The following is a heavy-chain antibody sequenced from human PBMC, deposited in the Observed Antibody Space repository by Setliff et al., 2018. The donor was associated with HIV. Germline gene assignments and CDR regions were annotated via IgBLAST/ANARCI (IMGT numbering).Heavy chain of an antibody. CDR1: GFTFSDYY. V-gene: IGHV3-11*01. Sequence: GESLTISCAASGFTFSDYYMSWIRQAPGKGLEWVSYISRSGTIIYYADSVKGRFTISRDNAKNSLYLQMNSLRAEDTAVYYCARDTELAYVDYWGQGTLVTVSS. CDR3: ARDTELAYVDY. CDR2: ISRSGTII. J-gene: IGHJ4*02. D-gene: IGHD4-4*01.